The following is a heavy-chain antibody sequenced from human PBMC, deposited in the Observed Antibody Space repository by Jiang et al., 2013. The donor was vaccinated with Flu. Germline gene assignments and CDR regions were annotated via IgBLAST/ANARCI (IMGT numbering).Heavy chain of an antibody. V-gene: IGHV6-1*01. CDR2: TYYRSKWYN. CDR3: TRDRRYYYDSSGYSYYYYGMDV. J-gene: IGHJ6*04. D-gene: IGHD3-22*01. CDR1: GDSVSSNSAA. Sequence: SQTLSLTCAISGDSVSSNSAAWNWIRQSPSRGLEWLGRTYYRSKWYNDYAVSVKSRITINPDTSKNQFSLQLNSVTPEDTAVYYCTRDRRYYYDSSGYSYYYYGMDVWGKGDHGHRLL.